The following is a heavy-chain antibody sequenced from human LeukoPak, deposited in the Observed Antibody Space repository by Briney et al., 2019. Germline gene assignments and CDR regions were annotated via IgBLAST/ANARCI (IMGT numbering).Heavy chain of an antibody. J-gene: IGHJ4*02. Sequence: VASVKVSCTASGGTFSSYAISWVRQAPGQGLEWMGGIIPIFGTANYAQKFQGRVTITADESTSTAYMELSSLRSEDTAVYYCARLCIAVAGTHFDYWGQGTLVTVSS. CDR2: IIPIFGTA. V-gene: IGHV1-69*01. D-gene: IGHD6-19*01. CDR1: GGTFSSYA. CDR3: ARLCIAVAGTHFDY.